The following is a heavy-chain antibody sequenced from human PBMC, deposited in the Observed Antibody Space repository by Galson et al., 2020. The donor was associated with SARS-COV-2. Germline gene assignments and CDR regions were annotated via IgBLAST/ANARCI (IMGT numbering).Heavy chain of an antibody. J-gene: IGHJ6*02. CDR1: GDSVSSNSAA. Sequence: SQTLSLTCAISGDSVSSNSAAWNWIRQSPSRGLEWLAKTYYRSKWYNDYAVSVKSRITINPDTSKNQLSLQLNSVTPEDSAIYYCARGYCSDGSCYHMDVWGQGTTVTVSS. CDR3: ARGYCSDGSCYHMDV. CDR2: TYYRSKWYN. D-gene: IGHD2-15*01. V-gene: IGHV6-1*01.